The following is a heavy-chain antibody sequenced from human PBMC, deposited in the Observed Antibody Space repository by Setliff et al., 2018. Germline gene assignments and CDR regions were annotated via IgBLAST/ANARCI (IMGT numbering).Heavy chain of an antibody. CDR3: ARDLLRHYYDSSGYPDY. CDR2: ISGSGGST. Sequence: GGSLRLSCAASGFTFSNYAMSWVRQAPGKGLEWVSAISGSGGSTYYADSVKGRFTISRDNSKNTLSLQMNSLRAEDTAVYYCARDLLRHYYDSSGYPDYWGQGTLVTVSS. V-gene: IGHV3-23*01. J-gene: IGHJ4*02. CDR1: GFTFSNYA. D-gene: IGHD3-22*01.